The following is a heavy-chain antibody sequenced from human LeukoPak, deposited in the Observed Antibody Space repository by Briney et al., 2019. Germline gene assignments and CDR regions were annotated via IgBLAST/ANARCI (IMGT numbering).Heavy chain of an antibody. Sequence: GGSLRLSCAASKFTFSTSAMSWVRQAPGKGLEWVSAISGSGANTYYVDSVKGRFTISRDNSKNTLYLEMSSLRSDDTAVYYCAKESQTYYDIMTGYPNYYFDYWGQGTLVTVSS. J-gene: IGHJ4*02. CDR1: KFTFSTSA. D-gene: IGHD3-9*01. CDR2: ISGSGANT. CDR3: AKESQTYYDIMTGYPNYYFDY. V-gene: IGHV3-23*01.